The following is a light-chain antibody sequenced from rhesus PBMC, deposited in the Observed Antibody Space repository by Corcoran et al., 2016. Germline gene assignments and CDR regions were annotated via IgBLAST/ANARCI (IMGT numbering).Light chain of an antibody. CDR1: QGIRSW. Sequence: DIQMTQSPSSLSASVGDTVTITCRASQGIRSWLAWYQQKPGKAPKLLIYKASSLQSGVPSRFSGSGSGTDFTLTISSLQSEDFATYYCQQYSSRPRTFGQGTKVEIK. CDR2: KAS. V-gene: IGKV1-22*01. J-gene: IGKJ1*01. CDR3: QQYSSRPRT.